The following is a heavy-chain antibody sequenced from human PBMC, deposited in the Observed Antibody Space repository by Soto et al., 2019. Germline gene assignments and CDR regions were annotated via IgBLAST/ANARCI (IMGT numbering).Heavy chain of an antibody. Sequence: GGSLRLSCAASGLTFKSYAMSWVRQAPGKGLEWVSGISGSGGSTDYADSVKGRFTISRDNSKNTLYLQMNSLRVEDTALYYCAKGQYRGAAGGLDYWGQGPLVTVSS. CDR2: ISGSGGST. J-gene: IGHJ4*02. CDR1: GLTFKSYA. V-gene: IGHV3-23*01. CDR3: AKGQYRGAAGGLDY. D-gene: IGHD3-16*02.